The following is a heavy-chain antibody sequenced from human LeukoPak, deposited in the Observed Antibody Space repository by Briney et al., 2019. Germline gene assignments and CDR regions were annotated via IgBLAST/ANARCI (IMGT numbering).Heavy chain of an antibody. CDR1: GGSINSNNYY. D-gene: IGHD3-3*01. CDR3: QSRYLEWLLEY. CDR2: IYSSGSA. V-gene: IGHV4-39*01. Sequence: SETLSLTCTVSGGSINSNNYYWGWIRQPPGKGLEWIGSIYSSGSAYYNPSLKSRVTISVDTSKNQFSLRLSSVTAADTAVYYCQSRYLEWLLEYWGQGTLVTVSS. J-gene: IGHJ4*02.